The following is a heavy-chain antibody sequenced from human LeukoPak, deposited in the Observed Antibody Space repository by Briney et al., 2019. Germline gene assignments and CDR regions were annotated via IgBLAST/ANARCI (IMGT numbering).Heavy chain of an antibody. Sequence: GGSLRLSCAASGFTFSRYWMSWVRQAPGKGLEWVANIKEDGSRNHYVDSVKGRYTISRDNAKNSLYLQMNSLRAEDTAVYYCARQLSGWYDADPYWGQGTLVTVSS. CDR2: IKEDGSRN. CDR1: GFTFSRYW. J-gene: IGHJ4*02. D-gene: IGHD6-19*01. CDR3: ARQLSGWYDADPY. V-gene: IGHV3-7*05.